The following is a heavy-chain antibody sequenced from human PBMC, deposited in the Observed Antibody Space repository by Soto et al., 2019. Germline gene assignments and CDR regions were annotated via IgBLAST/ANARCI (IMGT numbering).Heavy chain of an antibody. CDR2: IYPGDSDT. D-gene: IGHD1-26*01. J-gene: IGHJ3*02. Sequence: GESLTISCKGSGYSFTSYWIGWVRQMPGKGLEWMGIIYPGDSDTRYSPSFQGQVTISADKSISTAYLQWSSLKASDTAMYYCARLPYSGNYYGAFDIWGQGTMVTVSS. CDR3: ARLPYSGNYYGAFDI. CDR1: GYSFTSYW. V-gene: IGHV5-51*01.